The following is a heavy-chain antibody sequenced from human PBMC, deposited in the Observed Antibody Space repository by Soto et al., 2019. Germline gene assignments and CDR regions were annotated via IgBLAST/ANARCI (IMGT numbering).Heavy chain of an antibody. CDR1: GFSLSGSGMR. J-gene: IGHJ6*02. CDR2: IDWEDTK. CDR3: ARAFYGMDV. Sequence: SGPTLVNPTQTLTLTCTVSGFSLSGSGMRVTLIRQPPGKALEWLARIDWEDTKLYSTSLKTRLTISKDTSKNQVVLTMTNVDPADTGTYYCARAFYGMDVWGQGTTVTVSS. V-gene: IGHV2-70*04.